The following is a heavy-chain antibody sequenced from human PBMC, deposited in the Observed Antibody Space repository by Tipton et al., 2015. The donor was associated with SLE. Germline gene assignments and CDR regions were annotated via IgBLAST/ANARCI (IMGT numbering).Heavy chain of an antibody. J-gene: IGHJ4*02. CDR3: ARGLGGIDYGDDGDH. Sequence: GLVKPSGTLSLTCDVSGDSVRNSNWWSWVRQSPGKGLEWIGEIHHSGSAIYNPSLKSRVTVSVDRSNNQFSLKLRSVTAADTAVYYCARGLGGIDYGDDGDHWGQGTLVTVSS. CDR2: IHHSGSA. D-gene: IGHD4-17*01. CDR1: GDSVRNSNW. V-gene: IGHV4-4*02.